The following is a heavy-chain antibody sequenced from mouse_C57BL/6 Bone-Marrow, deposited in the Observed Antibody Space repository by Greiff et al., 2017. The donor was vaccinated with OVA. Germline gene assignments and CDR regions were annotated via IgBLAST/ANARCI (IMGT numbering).Heavy chain of an antibody. CDR2: IYPGGGYT. J-gene: IGHJ3*01. CDR1: GYSFTNYW. D-gene: IGHD2-4*01. V-gene: IGHV1-63*01. Sequence: VQLQQSGAELVRPGTSVKMSCKASGYSFTNYWIGWAKQRPGHGLEWIGDIYPGGGYTNYNENFKGKATLTADKSSSTAYMQFSSLTSEDSAIYYCARYFDCDVGFAYWGQGTLVTVSA. CDR3: ARYFDCDVGFAY.